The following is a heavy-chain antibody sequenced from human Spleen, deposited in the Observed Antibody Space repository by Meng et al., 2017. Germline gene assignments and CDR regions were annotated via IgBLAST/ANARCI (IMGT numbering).Heavy chain of an antibody. CDR2: IIPIFDTA. D-gene: IGHD2-2*01. Sequence: SVKVSCKASGGTFSGSAISWVRQAPGQGLEWLGRIIPIFDTATYAQKFQGRVTITTDESTSTVYMELTRLTSEDTAVYFCARKAGNCISTTCYSLDYWGQGTLVTVSS. CDR1: GGTFSGSA. CDR3: ARKAGNCISTTCYSLDY. V-gene: IGHV1-69*05. J-gene: IGHJ4*02.